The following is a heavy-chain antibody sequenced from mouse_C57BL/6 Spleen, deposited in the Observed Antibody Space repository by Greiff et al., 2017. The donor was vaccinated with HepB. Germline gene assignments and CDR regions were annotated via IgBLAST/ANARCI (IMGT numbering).Heavy chain of an antibody. Sequence: EVQLQESGPGLVKPSQSLSLTCSVTGYSITSGYYWNWIRQFPGNKLEWMGYISYDGSNNYNPSLKNRISITRDTSKNQFFLKLNSVTTEDTATYYCARGAAQATSSFAYWGQGTLVTVSA. CDR3: ARGAAQATSSFAY. J-gene: IGHJ3*01. CDR1: GYSITSGYY. V-gene: IGHV3-6*01. CDR2: ISYDGSN. D-gene: IGHD3-2*02.